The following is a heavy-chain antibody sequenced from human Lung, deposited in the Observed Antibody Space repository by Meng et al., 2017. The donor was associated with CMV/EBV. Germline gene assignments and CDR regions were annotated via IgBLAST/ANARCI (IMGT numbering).Heavy chain of an antibody. D-gene: IGHD6-19*01. V-gene: IGHV1-2*02. J-gene: IGHJ4*01. Sequence: QVQLVQSGAEMKKPXXXXXVYCKASGYTITDYYIHWVRQAPGQGFQWMGWINPNDDTNYAQNFQGRVTMTRDMSINTIYMELSRLTSEDTAVYYCARSSGWSRFDYWGHGTLITVSS. CDR2: INPNDDT. CDR1: GYTITDYY. CDR3: ARSSGWSRFDY.